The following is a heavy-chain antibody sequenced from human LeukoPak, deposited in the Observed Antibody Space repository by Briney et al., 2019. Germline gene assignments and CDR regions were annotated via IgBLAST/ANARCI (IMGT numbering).Heavy chain of an antibody. J-gene: IGHJ4*02. CDR1: GGSFSGYY. Sequence: SETLSLTCAVYGGSFSGYYWSWIRQPPGKGLEWIGEINHSGSTNYNPSLKSRVTISVDTTKNQFSLKLSSVTAADTAVYYCARSGSYSDYWGQGTLVTVSS. D-gene: IGHD1-26*01. CDR3: ARSGSYSDY. CDR2: INHSGST. V-gene: IGHV4-34*01.